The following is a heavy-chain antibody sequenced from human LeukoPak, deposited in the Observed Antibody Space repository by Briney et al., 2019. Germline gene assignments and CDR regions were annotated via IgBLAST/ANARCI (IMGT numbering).Heavy chain of an antibody. CDR3: ARASMVRGVMVY. J-gene: IGHJ4*02. CDR1: GGTFNSYG. V-gene: IGHV1-18*01. CDR2: ISAYNGNT. Sequence: ASVKVSCKASGGTFNSYGIRWVRQAPGQGLEWMGWISAYNGNTNYAQKLQGRVTMTTDTSTSTAYMELRSLRSDDTAVYYCARASMVRGVMVYWGQGTLVTVSS. D-gene: IGHD3-10*01.